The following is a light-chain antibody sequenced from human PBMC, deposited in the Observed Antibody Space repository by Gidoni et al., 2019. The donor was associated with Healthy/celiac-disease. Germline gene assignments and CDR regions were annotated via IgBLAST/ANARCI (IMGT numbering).Light chain of an antibody. V-gene: IGLV2-14*01. CDR1: SSAVGGYNF. CDR2: EVN. CDR3: SSYTTSSTPVV. J-gene: IGLJ2*01. Sequence: QSALTQPASVSGSPGQSITISCTGTSSAVGGYNFVSWYQKYPGKAPKLMIYEVNNRPSGVSNRFSGSKSGNTASLTISGLQAEDEADYYCSSYTTSSTPVVFGGGTKLTVL.